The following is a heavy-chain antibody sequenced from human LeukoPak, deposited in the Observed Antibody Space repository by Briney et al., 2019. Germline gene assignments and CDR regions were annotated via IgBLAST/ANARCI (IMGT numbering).Heavy chain of an antibody. CDR3: ARQNGGPYSSSWTPGY. J-gene: IGHJ4*02. CDR2: ISGSGGST. V-gene: IGHV3-23*01. D-gene: IGHD6-13*01. Sequence: GGSLRLSCGASGLTLSSYAMSWVRQAPGKGLEWVSGISGSGGSTYNADSVKGRFTISRDNSKNTLYLQMNSLRAEDTAVYYCARQNGGPYSSSWTPGYWGQRTLVTVSS. CDR1: GLTLSSYA.